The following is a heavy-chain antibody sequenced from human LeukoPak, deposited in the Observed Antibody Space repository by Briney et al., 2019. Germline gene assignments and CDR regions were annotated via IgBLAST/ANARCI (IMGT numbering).Heavy chain of an antibody. V-gene: IGHV4-39*01. J-gene: IGHJ5*02. Sequence: SETLSLTCTLSGGSISSSSHCWGWIRLPPGKGLERTGSISYTARSYDTPSLKSRVTISVDTSKNQFSLKLSSVTAADTAVYYCAQSRGSSNWIGNWFDPWGQGTLATVSS. CDR3: AQSRGSSNWIGNWFDP. CDR2: ISYTARS. D-gene: IGHD6-13*01. CDR1: GGSISSSSHC.